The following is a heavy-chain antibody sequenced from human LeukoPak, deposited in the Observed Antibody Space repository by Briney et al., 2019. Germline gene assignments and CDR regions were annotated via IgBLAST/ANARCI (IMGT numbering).Heavy chain of an antibody. V-gene: IGHV4-39*02. J-gene: IGHJ6*03. CDR3: AREAGLIYFYYIDV. CDR1: GGSISSSSYY. D-gene: IGHD2-8*01. Sequence: SETPSLTCTVSGGSISSSSYYWGWIRPPPGKGLEWIGTIFYSGSTYYNPSLKSRVTISVDTSKNQFSLKLTSVTAADTAVYYCAREAGLIYFYYIDVWGKGTTVTVSS. CDR2: IFYSGST.